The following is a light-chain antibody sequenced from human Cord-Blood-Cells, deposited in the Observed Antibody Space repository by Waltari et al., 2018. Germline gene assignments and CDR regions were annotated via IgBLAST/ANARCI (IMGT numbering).Light chain of an antibody. CDR2: DVS. CDR3: SSYTSSSTWV. V-gene: IGLV2-14*01. J-gene: IGLJ3*02. Sequence: QSALTQPASVSGSPGQSITISCTGTSSDVGGYNYLSWYQQHPGKAPKLMLYDVSNRPSGVSNRFSGSKSGNTASLTISGLQAEDEAYYYCSSYTSSSTWVFGGGTKLTVL. CDR1: SSDVGGYNY.